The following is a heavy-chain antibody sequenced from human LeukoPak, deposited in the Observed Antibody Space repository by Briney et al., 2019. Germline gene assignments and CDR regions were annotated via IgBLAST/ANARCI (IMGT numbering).Heavy chain of an antibody. CDR2: ISWNSGSI. D-gene: IGHD3-22*01. Sequence: GGSLRLSCAASGFTFDDYAMHWVRHAPGKGLEGVSGISWNSGSIVYADSVKGRFTISRDNAKNSLYLQMNSLRAEDMALYYCAKDPESYYDSSGYFDYWGQGTLVTVSS. CDR3: AKDPESYYDSSGYFDY. CDR1: GFTFDDYA. V-gene: IGHV3-9*03. J-gene: IGHJ4*02.